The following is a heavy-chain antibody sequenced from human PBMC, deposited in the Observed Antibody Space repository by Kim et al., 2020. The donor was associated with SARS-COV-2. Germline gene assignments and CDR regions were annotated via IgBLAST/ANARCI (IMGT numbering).Heavy chain of an antibody. CDR2: IYSGGST. D-gene: IGHD3-16*01. J-gene: IGHJ3*02. V-gene: IGHV3-53*04. CDR3: AWGDDAFDI. CDR1: GFTVSRNY. Sequence: GGSLRLSCGASGFTVSRNYMTWVRQAPGKGLEWLSVIYSGGSTYYADSVKGRFTISRHNSKNTLYLQMNSLTDADTAVYYCAWGDDAFDIWGQGTMVIVSS.